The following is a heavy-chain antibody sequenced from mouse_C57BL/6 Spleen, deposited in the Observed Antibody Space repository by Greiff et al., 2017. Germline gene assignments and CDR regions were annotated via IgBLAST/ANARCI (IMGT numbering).Heavy chain of an antibody. V-gene: IGHV5-17*01. CDR3: ATMVTTYDLDD. J-gene: IGHJ4*01. D-gene: IGHD2-2*01. CDR1: GFTFSDYG. Sequence: EVKLVESGGGLVKPGGSLKLSCAASGFTFSDYGMHWVRQAPEKGLEWVAYISSGSSTIYYADTVKGRFTISRDNAKNTLFLQMTSLRSEDTAMYYCATMVTTYDLDDWGKGTTVTVSS. CDR2: ISSGSSTI.